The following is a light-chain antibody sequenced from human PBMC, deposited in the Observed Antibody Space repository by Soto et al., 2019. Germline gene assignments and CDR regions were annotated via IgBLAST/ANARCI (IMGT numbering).Light chain of an antibody. CDR2: DAS. CDR3: QQYKYSAT. J-gene: IGKJ1*01. CDR1: QDVSTW. Sequence: DTQMTQSPSTLSASVGDRVSITCRASQDVSTWLAWYQQRPGQAPKLLIYDASTLDSGVPSRFSGSGSGTQFTLTISSLQPDDFATYYCQQYKYSATFGQGTKVDIK. V-gene: IGKV1-5*01.